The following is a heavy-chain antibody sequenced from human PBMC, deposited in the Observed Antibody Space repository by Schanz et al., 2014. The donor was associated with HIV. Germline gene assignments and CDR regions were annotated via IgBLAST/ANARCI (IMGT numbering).Heavy chain of an antibody. CDR1: GFTFSTYG. Sequence: QVQLVESGGGVVQPGRSLRLSCAASGFTFSTYGMHWVRQAPGKGLEWVAVIWYDGSNKYYADSVKGRFTISRDNSKNTLYLQMNSLRAEDTAVYYCARDSDYGGISQVDYWGQGTLVTVSS. CDR2: IWYDGSNK. V-gene: IGHV3-30*19. J-gene: IGHJ4*02. CDR3: ARDSDYGGISQVDY. D-gene: IGHD4-17*01.